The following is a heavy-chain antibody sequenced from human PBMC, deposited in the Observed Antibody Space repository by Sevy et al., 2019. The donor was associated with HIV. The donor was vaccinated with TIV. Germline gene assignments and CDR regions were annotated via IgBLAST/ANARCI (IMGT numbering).Heavy chain of an antibody. CDR1: GLSFSYYG. CDR3: ARPRANYVDNYFFYAMDV. J-gene: IGHJ6*02. Sequence: GGSLRLSCAASGLSFSYYGMSWVRQAPGKGLEWVSTINDSGKNTHYADSVKGRFTISRDNFKNTLYLQMNSLTTEDTAVYYCARPRANYVDNYFFYAMDVWGQGTTVTVSS. CDR2: INDSGKNT. V-gene: IGHV3-23*01. D-gene: IGHD4-17*01.